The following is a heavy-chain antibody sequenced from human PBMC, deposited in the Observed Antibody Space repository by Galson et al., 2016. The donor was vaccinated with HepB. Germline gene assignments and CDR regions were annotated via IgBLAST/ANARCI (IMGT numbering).Heavy chain of an antibody. CDR2: IWHDGSNK. J-gene: IGHJ4*02. V-gene: IGHV3-33*01. D-gene: IGHD3-16*01. CDR3: AREIQGRWYYFDY. CDR1: SFSSSTYG. Sequence: SLRLSCAASSFSSSTYGVHWVRQAPGKGLEWVAVIWHDGSNKQYADSVKGRFTISRDNSKSTLNLQMNSLRVEDTAVYYCAREIQGRWYYFDYWGQGTLVTVSS.